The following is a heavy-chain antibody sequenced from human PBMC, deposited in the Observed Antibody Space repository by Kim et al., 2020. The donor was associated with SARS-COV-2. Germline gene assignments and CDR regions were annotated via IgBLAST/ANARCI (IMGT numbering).Heavy chain of an antibody. D-gene: IGHD3-10*01. CDR2: ISGSGGST. CDR1: GFTFSSYA. V-gene: IGHV3-23*01. Sequence: GGSLRLSCAASGFTFSSYAMSWVRQAPGKGLEWVSAISGSGGSTYYADSVKGRFTISRDNSKNTLYLQMNSLRAEDTAVYYCAKVVQWFGELGWFDPWGQGTLVTVSS. J-gene: IGHJ5*02. CDR3: AKVVQWFGELGWFDP.